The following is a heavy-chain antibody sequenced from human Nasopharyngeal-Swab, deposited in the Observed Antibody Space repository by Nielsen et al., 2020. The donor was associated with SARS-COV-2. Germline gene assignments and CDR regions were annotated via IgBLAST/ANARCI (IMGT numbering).Heavy chain of an antibody. CDR1: GFPFRRYE. V-gene: IGHV3-48*03. D-gene: IGHD4-17*01. CDR2: ISSLFNTL. Sequence: GESLKISCASSGFPFRRYEMHLVLHAPGQGLECVSYISSLFNTLYYADSVKGRFTVSRDNAKNSLFLHLGSLRAENTAVYYCAREGYGDSSFYFDYWGKGTLVTVSS. CDR3: AREGYGDSSFYFDY. J-gene: IGHJ4*02.